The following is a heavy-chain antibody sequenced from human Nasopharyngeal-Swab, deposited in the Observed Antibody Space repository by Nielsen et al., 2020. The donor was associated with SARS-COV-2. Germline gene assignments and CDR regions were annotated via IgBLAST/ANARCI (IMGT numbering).Heavy chain of an antibody. D-gene: IGHD4-11*01. Sequence: WVRQAPGQGLEWMGWISAYNGNTNYAQKLQGRVTMTTDTSTSTAYMELRSLRSDDTAVYYCARMSFWGHDYSNLSQDYYGMDVWGQGTTVTVSS. V-gene: IGHV1-18*01. CDR3: ARMSFWGHDYSNLSQDYYGMDV. CDR2: ISAYNGNT. J-gene: IGHJ6*02.